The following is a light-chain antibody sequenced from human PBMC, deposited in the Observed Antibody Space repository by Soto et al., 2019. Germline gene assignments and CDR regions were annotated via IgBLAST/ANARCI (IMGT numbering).Light chain of an antibody. CDR3: SSFAGSNIVV. CDR2: DVS. Sequence: QSALTQPPSASGSPGQSVTISCTGSSSDVGGYNYVSWYQQHPGKAPKLMIYDVSKRPSGVPDRFSGSTSGNTASLTVSGLQAEDEADYYCSSFAGSNIVVFGGGTKVTVL. J-gene: IGLJ2*01. V-gene: IGLV2-8*01. CDR1: SSDVGGYNY.